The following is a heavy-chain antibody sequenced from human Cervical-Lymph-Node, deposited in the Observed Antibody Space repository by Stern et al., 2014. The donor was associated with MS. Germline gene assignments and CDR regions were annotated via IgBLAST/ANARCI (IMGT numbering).Heavy chain of an antibody. D-gene: IGHD3-16*01. J-gene: IGHJ4*02. CDR3: AKVDCGSYGCRRTDY. CDR1: GFTFSTYV. V-gene: IGHV3-23*01. CDR2: ITGSGDTI. Sequence: EVQLLESGGGLVQPGGSLRLSCAASGFTFSTYVMTWVRQAPGKGLEWLSSITGSGDTIYYADSVQGRFTISRDNSKNTLSLQMNSLRVEDTAVYYCAKVDCGSYGCRRTDYWGQGTLVTVS.